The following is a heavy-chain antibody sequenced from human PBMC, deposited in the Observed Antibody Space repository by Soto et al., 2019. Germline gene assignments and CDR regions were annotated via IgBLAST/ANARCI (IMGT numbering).Heavy chain of an antibody. J-gene: IGHJ6*02. D-gene: IGHD6-6*01. CDR2: IIPIFGTA. CDR1: GGTFSSYA. V-gene: IGHV1-69*01. CDR3: ARVDSSSFYYYGMDV. Sequence: QVQLVQSGAEVKKPGSSVKVSCKASGGTFSSYAISWVRQAPGQGLEWMGGIIPIFGTANYAQKVQGRVTSTADDSTSTAYTELSSLRSEDTAVYYCARVDSSSFYYYGMDVWGQGTTVTVSS.